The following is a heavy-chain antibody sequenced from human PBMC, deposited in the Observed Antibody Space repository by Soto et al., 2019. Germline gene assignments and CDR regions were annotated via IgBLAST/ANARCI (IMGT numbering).Heavy chain of an antibody. Sequence: SVKVSCKASGGTFSSYAISWVRQAPGQGLEWMGGIIPIFGTANYAQKFQGRVTITADKSTSTAYMELSSLRSEDTAVYYCASSVIPGITGTTSGSSDYWGQGTLVTVSS. CDR3: ASSVIPGITGTTSGSSDY. V-gene: IGHV1-69*06. D-gene: IGHD1-7*01. CDR1: GGTFSSYA. CDR2: IIPIFGTA. J-gene: IGHJ4*02.